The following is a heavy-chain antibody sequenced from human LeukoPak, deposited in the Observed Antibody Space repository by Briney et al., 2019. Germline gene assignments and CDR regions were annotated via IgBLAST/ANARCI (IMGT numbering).Heavy chain of an antibody. D-gene: IGHD2-2*02. CDR1: GFTFSSYA. J-gene: IGHJ6*03. CDR2: VSYDGTKE. V-gene: IGHV3-30-3*01. CDR3: AKEYCSSTSCYTYYYYYYMDV. Sequence: GRSLRLSCAASGFTFSSYAMHWVRQAPGKGLEWVTFVSYDGTKEFYADSVKDRFTISRDNSRNTLYLQMNSLRAEDTAVYYCAKEYCSSTSCYTYYYYYYMDVWGKGTTVTVSS.